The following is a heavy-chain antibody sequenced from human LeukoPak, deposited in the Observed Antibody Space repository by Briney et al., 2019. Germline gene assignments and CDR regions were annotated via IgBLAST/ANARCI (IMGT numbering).Heavy chain of an antibody. CDR1: GFTVSSNY. J-gene: IGHJ4*02. CDR2: IYSGGST. CDR3: ARGGIYDFWSGQKNYYFDY. V-gene: IGHV3-53*05. D-gene: IGHD3-3*01. Sequence: GGSLRLSCAASGFTVSSNYMSWVRQAPGKGLEWVSVIYSGGSTYYADSVKGRFTISRDNSKNTLYLQMNSLRAEDTAVYYCARGGIYDFWSGQKNYYFDYWGQGTLVTVSS.